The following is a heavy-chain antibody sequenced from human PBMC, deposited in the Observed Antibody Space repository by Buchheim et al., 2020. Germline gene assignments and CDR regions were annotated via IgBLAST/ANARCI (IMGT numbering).Heavy chain of an antibody. V-gene: IGHV2-5*02. CDR1: GFSLSTSGVG. Sequence: QITLKESGPTLVKPTQTLTLTCTFSGFSLSTSGVGVGWIRQPPGKALEWLALIYWDDDKRYSPSLKSRRTITKDTPKHQVVLTMTNMDPVDTATYYCALTAPGLIFPGALFDYWGQGTL. D-gene: IGHD3-3*01. CDR2: IYWDDDK. J-gene: IGHJ4*02. CDR3: ALTAPGLIFPGALFDY.